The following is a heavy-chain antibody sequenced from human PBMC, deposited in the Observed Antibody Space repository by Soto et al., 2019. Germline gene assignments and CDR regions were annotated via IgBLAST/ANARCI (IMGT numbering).Heavy chain of an antibody. CDR2: TTLSGRT. D-gene: IGHD1-26*01. V-gene: IGHV4-34*01. J-gene: IGHJ5*02. CDR1: GGSFRGYY. Sequence: QVQLQQWGAGLLKPSETLSLTCAVHGGSFRGYYWTWIRQSPGKGLEWIGETTLSGRTNYNPSLKSRVTISLDTSKNQFSLNLNSVTAADTAVYYCARWETVVAPPVMSDWFDPWGQGTLVTVSS. CDR3: ARWETVVAPPVMSDWFDP.